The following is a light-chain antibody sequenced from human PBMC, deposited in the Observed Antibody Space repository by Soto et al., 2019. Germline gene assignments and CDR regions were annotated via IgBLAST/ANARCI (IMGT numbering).Light chain of an antibody. CDR3: SSYAGLATYVL. V-gene: IGLV2-8*01. CDR1: FNDVGGYNY. CDR2: EVY. J-gene: IGLJ2*01. Sequence: QSALTQPPSASGSPGQSVTISCTGTFNDVGGYNYVSWYQQHPGKAPKVIIYEVYKRPSGVPDRFSGSKSGKTASLTVSGLQAEDEADYYCSSYAGLATYVLFGGGTKLTVL.